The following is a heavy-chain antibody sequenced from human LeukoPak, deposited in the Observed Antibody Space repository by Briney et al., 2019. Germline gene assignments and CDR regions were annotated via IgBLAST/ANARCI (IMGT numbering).Heavy chain of an antibody. CDR2: MSSSSNTI. J-gene: IGHJ4*02. CDR3: ARGPSGYHNT. V-gene: IGHV3-48*03. CDR1: GFTFRTYD. Sequence: GGSLRLSCAASGFTFRTYDMNWVRQAPGKGLEWVSYMSSSSNTIYYADSVKGRFTISRDNAKNSLYLQMNSLRAEDTAVYYCARGPSGYHNTGGQGTLVTVSS. D-gene: IGHD5-12*01.